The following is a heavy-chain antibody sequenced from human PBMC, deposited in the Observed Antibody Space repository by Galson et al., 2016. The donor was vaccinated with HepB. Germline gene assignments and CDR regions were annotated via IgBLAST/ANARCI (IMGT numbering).Heavy chain of an antibody. CDR3: ARIKRPASGDYAFDS. V-gene: IGHV4-61*01. J-gene: IGHJ4*02. CDR2: VYHSGTT. CDR1: GGSVNSGSHY. Sequence: SETLSLTCTVSGGSVNSGSHYWSWIRQPPGKTLEWIGYVYHSGTTNYNPSLKSRLTVSMDTSKNQFSLTLPSVTAADTAVYFCARIKRPASGDYAFDSWGQGTLVTVSS. D-gene: IGHD4-17*01.